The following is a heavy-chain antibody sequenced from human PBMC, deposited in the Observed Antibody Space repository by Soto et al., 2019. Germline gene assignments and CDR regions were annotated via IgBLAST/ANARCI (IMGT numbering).Heavy chain of an antibody. Sequence: GGSLRLSCAASGFTFSSYGMHWVRQAPGKGLEWVAVISYDGSNKYYADSVKGRFTISRDNSKNTLYLQMNSLRAEDTAVYYCAKSLGGSMIVVVTQFSRDGLPGYWGQGTLVTVPS. D-gene: IGHD3-22*01. V-gene: IGHV3-30*18. CDR1: GFTFSSYG. J-gene: IGHJ4*02. CDR3: AKSLGGSMIVVVTQFSRDGLPGY. CDR2: ISYDGSNK.